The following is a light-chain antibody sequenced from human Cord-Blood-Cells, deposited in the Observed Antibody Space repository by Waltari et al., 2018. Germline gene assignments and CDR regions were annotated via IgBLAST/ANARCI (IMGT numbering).Light chain of an antibody. J-gene: IGLJ3*02. V-gene: IGLV2-14*03. CDR3: SSYTSSSTLEV. Sequence: QSALTQPASVSGSPGQSITISCTGTSSDVGGYTYVSWYQQHPGKAPKLMIYAVSNRPSGVSNRFSGSKSGNTASLTISGLQAEDEADYYCSSYTSSSTLEVFGGGTKLTVL. CDR2: AVS. CDR1: SSDVGGYTY.